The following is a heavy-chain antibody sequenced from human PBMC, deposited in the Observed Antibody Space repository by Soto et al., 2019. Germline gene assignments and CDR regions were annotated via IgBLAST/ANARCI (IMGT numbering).Heavy chain of an antibody. CDR2: FDPEGGEA. CDR1: GHTLTELS. Sequence: ASVKVSCKISGHTLTELSIHWVRQAPGKGLEWMGGFDPEGGEAIYAQKWHGRATVTEDTVTDTAYMELNGLRAEDTATYFCAKTSRFFGDHIDYFDSWGQGTLVTVSS. V-gene: IGHV1-24*01. D-gene: IGHD2-21*02. J-gene: IGHJ4*02. CDR3: AKTSRFFGDHIDYFDS.